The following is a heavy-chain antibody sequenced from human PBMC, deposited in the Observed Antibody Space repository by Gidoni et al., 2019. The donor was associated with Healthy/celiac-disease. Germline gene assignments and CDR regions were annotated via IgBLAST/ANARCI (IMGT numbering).Heavy chain of an antibody. Sequence: QVQLQASGPGLVKPSATPPLTCTVSGGSISSYYWNWIPQPPGKGLEWIGYIYYGGSTNYSPSLKSRVTISVDASKNQFSLKLSSVTAADTAVYYCARDRGLWFEELGWFDPWGQGTLVTVSS. V-gene: IGHV4-59*01. J-gene: IGHJ5*02. CDR1: GGSISSYY. D-gene: IGHD3-10*01. CDR2: IYYGGST. CDR3: ARDRGLWFEELGWFDP.